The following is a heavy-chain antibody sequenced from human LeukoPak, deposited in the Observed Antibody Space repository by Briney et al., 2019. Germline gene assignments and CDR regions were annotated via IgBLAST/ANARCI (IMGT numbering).Heavy chain of an antibody. V-gene: IGHV3-23*01. CDR1: GLTFSNYA. CDR3: ARDVRRSSPYWYFDL. Sequence: GGSLRLSCAASGLTFSNYAMNWVRQAPGKGLEWVSGLSMSGGTTYYTDSVKGRFVISRDNSKNTLYLQMNGLRAEDSAVYYCARDVRRSSPYWYFDLWGRGTLVTVSS. CDR2: LSMSGGTT. J-gene: IGHJ2*01. D-gene: IGHD3-10*01.